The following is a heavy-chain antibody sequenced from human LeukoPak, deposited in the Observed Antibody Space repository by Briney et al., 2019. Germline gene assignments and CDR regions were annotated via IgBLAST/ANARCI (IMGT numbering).Heavy chain of an antibody. CDR2: IYPSGST. Sequence: KTSGTLSLTCTVSGGSISSYYWSWIRQPAGKGLEWIGRIYPSGSTNYNPSLKSRVTMSVDTSKNQFSLKLSSVTAADTAVYYCARQSYDILTGYFRRVYYYYYMDVWGKGTTVTVSS. D-gene: IGHD3-9*01. CDR1: GGSISSYY. V-gene: IGHV4-4*07. CDR3: ARQSYDILTGYFRRVYYYYYMDV. J-gene: IGHJ6*03.